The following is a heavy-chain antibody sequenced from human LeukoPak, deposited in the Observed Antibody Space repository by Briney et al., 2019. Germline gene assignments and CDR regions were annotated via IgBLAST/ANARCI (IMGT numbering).Heavy chain of an antibody. Sequence: PGGSLRLSCAASGFTFSTYAMHWVRQAPGKGLEWVAVISYDGSSKYYADSVKGRFTISRDNSKNTLYLQMNSLRAEGTAVYYCARARSSYGYGDAFDIWGQGTMVTVSS. CDR2: ISYDGSSK. CDR1: GFTFSTYA. CDR3: ARARSSYGYGDAFDI. V-gene: IGHV3-30*04. D-gene: IGHD5-18*01. J-gene: IGHJ3*02.